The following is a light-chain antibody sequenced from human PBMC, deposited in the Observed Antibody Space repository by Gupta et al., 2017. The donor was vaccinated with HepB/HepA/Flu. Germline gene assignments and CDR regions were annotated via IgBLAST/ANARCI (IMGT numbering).Light chain of an antibody. CDR3: QQLNRYT. J-gene: IGKJ4*01. CDR2: AAS. Sequence: LTQSPSFLSASVGDRVTITCRASQAITRYLAWYQQEPGQAPKLLISAASTMDSGAPSRFSGSGSGTELTLTISSLQPEDFATYYCQQLNRYTFGGGTKVEIK. V-gene: IGKV1-9*01. CDR1: QAITRY.